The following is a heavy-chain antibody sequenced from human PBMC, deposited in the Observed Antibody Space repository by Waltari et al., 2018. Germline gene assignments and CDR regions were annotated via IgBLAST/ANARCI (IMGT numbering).Heavy chain of an antibody. D-gene: IGHD1-26*01. CDR3: ARATSPFDAFDI. J-gene: IGHJ3*02. CDR1: GYTFTSYY. Sequence: QVQLVQSGAEVKKPGASVKVSCKASGYTFTSYYMPWVRQAPGQGLEWMGIINPSGGSTSYAQKFQGRVTMTRDTSTSTVYMELSSLRSEDTAVYYCARATSPFDAFDIWGQGTMVTVSS. V-gene: IGHV1-46*01. CDR2: INPSGGST.